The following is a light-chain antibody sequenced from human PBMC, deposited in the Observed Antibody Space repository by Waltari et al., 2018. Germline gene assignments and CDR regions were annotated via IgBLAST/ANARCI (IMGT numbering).Light chain of an antibody. CDR1: SSDIGRYHY. CDR2: EVN. CDR3: SSYTTTSTYV. V-gene: IGLV2-14*01. J-gene: IGLJ1*01. Sequence: QSSLTQPASVSGSPGQSITISCPGTSSDIGRYHYVTWYQHHPGNAPKLMLFEVNERPAGVSNRFSGSKSGNAASLTISGLQAEDEAHYYCSSYTTTSTYVFGTGTKVTVL.